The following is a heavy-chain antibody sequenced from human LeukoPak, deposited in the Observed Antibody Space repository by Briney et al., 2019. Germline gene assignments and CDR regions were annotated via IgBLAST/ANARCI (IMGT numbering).Heavy chain of an antibody. D-gene: IGHD2-2*01. Sequence: GASVNVSCKASGYTFTSYVISWVRQAPGQGLEWMGWISAYKGNTNYAQKLQGRVTMPTDTSTSTAYMELRSLRSDDTAAYYCARDIVVVPPPYYYYYGMDVWGQGTTVTVSS. CDR2: ISAYKGNT. CDR1: GYTFTSYV. CDR3: ARDIVVVPPPYYYYYGMDV. J-gene: IGHJ6*02. V-gene: IGHV1-18*01.